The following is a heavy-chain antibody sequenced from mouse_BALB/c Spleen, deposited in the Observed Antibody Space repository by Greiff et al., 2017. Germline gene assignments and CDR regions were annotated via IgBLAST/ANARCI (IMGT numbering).Heavy chain of an antibody. CDR3: ARLDSSGYLFAY. Sequence: EVMLVESGGGLVQPGGSLNLSCAASGFDFSRYWMSWVRQAPGKGQEWIGEINPGSSTINYTPSLKDKFIISRDNAKNTLYLQMSKVRSEDTALYYCARLDSSGYLFAYWGQGTLVTVSA. D-gene: IGHD3-2*01. CDR2: INPGSSTI. V-gene: IGHV4-2*02. J-gene: IGHJ3*01. CDR1: GFDFSRYW.